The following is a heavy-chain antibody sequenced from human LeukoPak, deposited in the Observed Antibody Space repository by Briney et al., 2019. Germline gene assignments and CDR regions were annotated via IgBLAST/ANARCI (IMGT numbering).Heavy chain of an antibody. CDR1: GLNFNDND. D-gene: IGHD4-11*01. J-gene: IGHJ4*02. CDR2: IWDDGSNK. V-gene: IGHV3-33*06. CDR3: AKILPDTVTADY. Sequence: GGSLRLSCAASGLNFNDNDMDWVRQAPGKGLEWVAVIWDDGSNKYYAESVKGRFTISRDISKNMLYLQMNSLRVEDTAVYYCAKILPDTVTADYWGQGTLVTVSS.